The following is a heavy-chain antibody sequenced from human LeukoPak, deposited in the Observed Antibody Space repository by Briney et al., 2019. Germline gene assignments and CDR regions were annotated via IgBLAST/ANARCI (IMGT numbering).Heavy chain of an antibody. J-gene: IGHJ4*02. CDR2: IWFDGSKE. CDR1: DVSFTNYY. CDR3: AKGRYYDSSGYPIDY. D-gene: IGHD3-22*01. Sequence: LSLTCAVSDVSFTNYYWTWIRQSPWKGLEWLAVIWFDGSKEYYADSVKGRFTISRDTSKNTLYLQMNSLRAEDTAVYYCAKGRYYDSSGYPIDYWGQGTLVTVSS. V-gene: IGHV3-30*18.